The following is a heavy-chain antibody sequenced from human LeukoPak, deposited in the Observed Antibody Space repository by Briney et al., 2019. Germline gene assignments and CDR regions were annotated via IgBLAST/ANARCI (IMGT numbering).Heavy chain of an antibody. J-gene: IGHJ5*02. Sequence: PSETLSLTCSVSGDSISSYYWSWIRQSPGKGLEWLGCFYNAGSTTYNPSLNSRVTISVDTSKNQLSLKLSSVTAADTAVYYCASTGVELEWGWFDPWGQGTLVTVSS. CDR2: FYNAGST. D-gene: IGHD1-1*01. V-gene: IGHV4-59*01. CDR1: GDSISSYY. CDR3: ASTGVELEWGWFDP.